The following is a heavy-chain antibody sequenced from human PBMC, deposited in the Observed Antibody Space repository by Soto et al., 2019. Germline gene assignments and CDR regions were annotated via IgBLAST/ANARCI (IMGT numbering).Heavy chain of an antibody. J-gene: IGHJ4*02. Sequence: EVHLVEAGGGLVKPGESLTLSCAASGFTFGSFTLNWVRQAPGKGLEWVSSISSSSAYIYYAESVKGRFTISRDNARSTLYLQMNSLRLDXXXVYFCARDGLTFGGDWGQGTLVAVSS. V-gene: IGHV3-21*06. CDR1: GFTFGSFT. D-gene: IGHD3-16*01. CDR2: ISSSSAYI. CDR3: ARDGLTFGGD.